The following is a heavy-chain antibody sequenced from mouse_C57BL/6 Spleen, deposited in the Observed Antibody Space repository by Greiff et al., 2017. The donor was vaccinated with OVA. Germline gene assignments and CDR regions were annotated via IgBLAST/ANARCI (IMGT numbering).Heavy chain of an antibody. CDR2: ISYDGSN. CDR3: ARGGNYYGSSYHYYAMDY. V-gene: IGHV3-6*01. J-gene: IGHJ4*01. Sequence: EVQLQQSGPGLVKPSQSLSLTCSVTGYSITSGYYWNWIRQFPGNKLEWMGYISYDGSNNYNPSLKNRISITRDTSKNQFFLKLNSVTTEDTATYYCARGGNYYGSSYHYYAMDYWGQGTSVTVSS. D-gene: IGHD1-1*01. CDR1: GYSITSGYY.